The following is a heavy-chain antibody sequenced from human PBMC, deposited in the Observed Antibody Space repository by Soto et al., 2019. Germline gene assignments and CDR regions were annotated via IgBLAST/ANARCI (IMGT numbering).Heavy chain of an antibody. V-gene: IGHV1-46*01. CDR1: GYTFGSHY. D-gene: IGHD3-9*01. CDR3: ARSGCPVVSCFDRYFYTMDV. Sequence: QVQLVQSGAEVRKPGASLRVACTASGYTFGSHYVHWVRQAPGHPLEWMGIINPSPGSTSYAQKFQGRITMTRDPSTSTVYMEMSSLGSEDTATYYCARSGCPVVSCFDRYFYTMDVWGQGTTVTVSS. CDR2: INPSPGST. J-gene: IGHJ6*02.